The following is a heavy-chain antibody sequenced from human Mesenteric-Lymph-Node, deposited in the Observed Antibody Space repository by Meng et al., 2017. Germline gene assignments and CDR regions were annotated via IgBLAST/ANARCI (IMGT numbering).Heavy chain of an antibody. D-gene: IGHD3-22*01. CDR3: ARETYYYDSSGYSDAFDI. J-gene: IGHJ3*02. V-gene: IGHV3-48*03. CDR1: GFTFSSYE. Sequence: GGSLRLSCAASGFTFSSYEMNWVRQAPGKGLEWVSYISSSGSTIYYADSVKGRFTISRDNAKNSLYLQMNSLRAEDTAVYYCARETYYYDSSGYSDAFDIWGQGTMVPSPQ. CDR2: ISSSGSTI.